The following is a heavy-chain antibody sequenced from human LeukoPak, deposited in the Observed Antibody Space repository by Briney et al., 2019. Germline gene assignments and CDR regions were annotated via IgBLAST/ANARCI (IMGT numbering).Heavy chain of an antibody. Sequence: GESLKISCKGSGYSFTSYWIGWVRQMPGKGLEWMGIIYPGDSDTRYSPSFQGQVTISADKSISTAYLQWSSLKASDTAMYYCAGRVVVAATWGDYYYYYMDVWGKGTTVTVSS. V-gene: IGHV5-51*01. CDR2: IYPGDSDT. D-gene: IGHD2-15*01. J-gene: IGHJ6*03. CDR1: GYSFTSYW. CDR3: AGRVVVAATWGDYYYYYMDV.